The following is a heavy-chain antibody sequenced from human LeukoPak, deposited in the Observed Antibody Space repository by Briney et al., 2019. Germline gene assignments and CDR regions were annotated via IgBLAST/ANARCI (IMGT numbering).Heavy chain of an antibody. Sequence: SETLSLTCAVYGGSFSGYYWSWIRQPPGKGLEWIGEINHSGSTNYNPSLKSRVTISVDTSKNQFSLKLSSVTAADTAVYYCARGGYCSSTCCYTNWLDPWGQGTLVTVSS. CDR1: GGSFSGYY. CDR2: INHSGST. J-gene: IGHJ5*02. V-gene: IGHV4-34*01. D-gene: IGHD2-2*01. CDR3: ARGGYCSSTCCYTNWLDP.